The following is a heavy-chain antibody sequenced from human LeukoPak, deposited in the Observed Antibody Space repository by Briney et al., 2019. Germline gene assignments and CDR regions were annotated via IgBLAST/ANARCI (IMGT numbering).Heavy chain of an antibody. J-gene: IGHJ4*02. CDR1: GFTFSSYW. D-gene: IGHD3-9*01. CDR3: AREGNFDWPDPPDY. Sequence: GGSLRLSCAASGFTFSSYWMSWVRQAPGKGLEWVANIKQDGSEKYYVDSVKGRFTISRDNAKNSLYLQMNSLRAEDTAVYYCAREGNFDWPDPPDYWGLGTLVTVFS. CDR2: IKQDGSEK. V-gene: IGHV3-7*01.